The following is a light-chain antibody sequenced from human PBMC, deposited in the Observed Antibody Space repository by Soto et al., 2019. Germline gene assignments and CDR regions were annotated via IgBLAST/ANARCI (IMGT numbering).Light chain of an antibody. V-gene: IGKV3-20*01. CDR1: QSVGSSY. CDR2: GAS. J-gene: IGKJ1*01. Sequence: ESVLTQSPGTLSLSPGEKATLSCRASQSVGSSYLAWYQQKPGQAPRLLIYGASSRATGIPDRFSGSGSGTDFTLTVSRLDPEVIDAEYCESYALSPRAFGPEINVESK. CDR3: ESYALSPRA.